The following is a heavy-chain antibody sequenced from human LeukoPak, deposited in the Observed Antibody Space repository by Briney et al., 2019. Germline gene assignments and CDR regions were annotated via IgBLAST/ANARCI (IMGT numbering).Heavy chain of an antibody. D-gene: IGHD1-26*01. V-gene: IGHV3-23*01. J-gene: IGHJ4*02. Sequence: GGSLRLSCAASGFTFTIYAMSRVRQAPGKGLEWVSAISVSGGTTYYADSVKGRFSISRDNSKNTLFLQMNSLRAEDTAVYYCAKAMKVGASDYWGQGTLVTVSS. CDR2: ISVSGGTT. CDR3: AKAMKVGASDY. CDR1: GFTFTIYA.